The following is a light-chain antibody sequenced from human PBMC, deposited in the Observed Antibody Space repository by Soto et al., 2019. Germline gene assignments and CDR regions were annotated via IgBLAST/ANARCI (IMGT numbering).Light chain of an antibody. Sequence: EIVMTQSPATLSVSPGERDTLSCRASQSVSGNLAWYQQKPGQAPRLLIYGASTRATGIPARFSGSGSGTEFTLTIGSLQSEDFAVYYCQQYNNWPQTFGQGTKVEIK. CDR2: GAS. V-gene: IGKV3-15*01. CDR3: QQYNNWPQT. J-gene: IGKJ1*01. CDR1: QSVSGN.